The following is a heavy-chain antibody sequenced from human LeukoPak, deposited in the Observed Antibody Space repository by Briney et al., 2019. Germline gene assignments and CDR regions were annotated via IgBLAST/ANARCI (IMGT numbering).Heavy chain of an antibody. CDR3: ARVNRGSYHFDY. D-gene: IGHD1-26*01. CDR1: GFTFSDHY. CDR2: TRNKANSYTT. J-gene: IGHJ4*02. Sequence: GGSLRLSCAASGFTFSDHYMDWVRQAPGKGLEWVGRTRNKANSYTTEYAASVKGRFTISRDDSKNSLNLQMNSLKTEDTAVYFCARVNRGSYHFDYWGQGTLVTVSS. V-gene: IGHV3-72*01.